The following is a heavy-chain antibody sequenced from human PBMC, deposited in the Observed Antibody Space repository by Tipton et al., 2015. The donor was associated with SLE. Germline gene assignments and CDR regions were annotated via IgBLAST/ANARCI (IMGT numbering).Heavy chain of an antibody. D-gene: IGHD4-11*01. CDR2: ITASGYSP. Sequence: SLRLSCPASGFTFSNFDMSWVRQAPGRGLEWVSAITASGYSPYYADSVKGRFTISRDNLKNTLYLQMNSLRAEDTAVYYCARASSNAFDSWGQGTLVTVSS. CDR1: GFTFSNFD. V-gene: IGHV3-23*01. CDR3: ARASSNAFDS. J-gene: IGHJ4*02.